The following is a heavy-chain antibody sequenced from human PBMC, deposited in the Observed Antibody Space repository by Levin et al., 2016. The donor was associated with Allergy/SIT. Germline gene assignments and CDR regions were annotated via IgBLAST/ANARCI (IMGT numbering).Heavy chain of an antibody. V-gene: IGHV3-23*01. J-gene: IGHJ6*02. CDR1: GFIFSNYS. D-gene: IGHD1-26*01. CDR2: ISDST. CDR3: AKGSVGVGYGMDV. Sequence: GGSLRLSCTASGFIFSNYSMSWVRQAPGKGLEWVSGISDSTYYADSVRGRFTISRDNSKNTLYLQMNSLRAEDTAVYYCAKGSVGVGYGMDVWGQGTTVTVSS.